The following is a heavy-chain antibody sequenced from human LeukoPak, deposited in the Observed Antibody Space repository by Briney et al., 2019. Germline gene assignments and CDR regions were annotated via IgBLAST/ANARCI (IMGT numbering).Heavy chain of an antibody. J-gene: IGHJ6*03. CDR3: ARDQRSGYSGYDYYYYYYMDV. D-gene: IGHD5-12*01. CDR2: IYYSGST. Sequence: PSATLSPTCTVSGGSISSSSYYWGWIRQPPGKGLEWIGSIYYSGSTYYNPSLKSRVTISVDTSKNQFSLKVSSVTAADTAVYYCARDQRSGYSGYDYYYYYYMDVWGKGTTVTVSS. CDR1: GGSISSSSYY. V-gene: IGHV4-39*07.